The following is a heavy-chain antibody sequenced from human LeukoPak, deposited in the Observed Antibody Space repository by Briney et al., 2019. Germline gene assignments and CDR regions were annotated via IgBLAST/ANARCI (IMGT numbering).Heavy chain of an antibody. Sequence: ASETLSLTCAVYGGSFSGYYWSWIRQPPGKGLEWIGYIYYSGSTYYNPSLKSRVTISVDTSKNQFSLKLSSVTAADTAVYYCARVLEGFWDYWGQGTLVTVSS. CDR1: GGSFSGYY. J-gene: IGHJ4*02. CDR3: ARVLEGFWDY. CDR2: IYYSGST. D-gene: IGHD1-1*01. V-gene: IGHV4-30-4*08.